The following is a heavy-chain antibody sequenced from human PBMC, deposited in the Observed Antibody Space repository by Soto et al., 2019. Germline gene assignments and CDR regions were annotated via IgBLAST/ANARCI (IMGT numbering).Heavy chain of an antibody. D-gene: IGHD3-10*01. Sequence: ASVKVSCKASGYTFTNSYMHWVRQAPGQGLKWMGIINPSGGSPTYAQKFQGRITMTTDTSTSTVYMELNSLRSEDTAVYYCARERDFGELSYDYWGQGTLVTVSS. V-gene: IGHV1-46*01. CDR2: INPSGGSP. CDR1: GYTFTNSY. CDR3: ARERDFGELSYDY. J-gene: IGHJ4*02.